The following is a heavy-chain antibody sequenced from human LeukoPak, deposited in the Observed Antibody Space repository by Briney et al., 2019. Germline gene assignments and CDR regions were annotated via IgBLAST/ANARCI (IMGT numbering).Heavy chain of an antibody. CDR3: ARAGSYGGKGGHFDY. D-gene: IGHD4-23*01. J-gene: IGHJ4*02. CDR2: IYYSGST. Sequence: SETLSLTCTVSGGSISSYYWSWIRQLPGKGLEWIGYIYYSGSTNYNPSLKSRVTISVDTSKNEFSLNLSSVTAADTAVYYCARAGSYGGKGGHFDYWGQGTLVTVSS. V-gene: IGHV4-59*01. CDR1: GGSISSYY.